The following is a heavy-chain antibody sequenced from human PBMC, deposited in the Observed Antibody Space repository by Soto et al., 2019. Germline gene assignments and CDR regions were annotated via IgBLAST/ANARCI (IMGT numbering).Heavy chain of an antibody. V-gene: IGHV1-46*03. CDR2: INPSGGST. J-gene: IGHJ4*02. CDR3: ARPRGYSSSWYFDY. CDR1: GNTFTNFG. D-gene: IGHD6-13*01. Sequence: ASVKVSCKASGNTFTNFGISWVRQAPGQGLEWMGIINPSGGSTSYAQKFQGRVTMTRDTSTSTVYMELSSLRSEDTAVYYCARPRGYSSSWYFDYWGQGTLVTV.